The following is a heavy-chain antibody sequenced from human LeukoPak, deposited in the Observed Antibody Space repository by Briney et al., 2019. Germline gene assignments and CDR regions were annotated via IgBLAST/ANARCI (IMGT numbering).Heavy chain of an antibody. Sequence: ASVTVSYKPSGYTFTSYGISWVRQAPGQGLEWMGWISAYNGNTNYAQKLQGRVTMTTDTSTSTAYMELRSLRSDDTAVYYCARGGIAAAPTRYYYYYYMDVWGKGTTVTVSS. J-gene: IGHJ6*03. CDR1: GYTFTSYG. CDR2: ISAYNGNT. V-gene: IGHV1-18*01. D-gene: IGHD6-13*01. CDR3: ARGGIAAAPTRYYYYYYMDV.